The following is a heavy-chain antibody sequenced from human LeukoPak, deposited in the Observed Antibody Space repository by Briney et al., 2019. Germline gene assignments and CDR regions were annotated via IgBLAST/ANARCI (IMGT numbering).Heavy chain of an antibody. CDR2: INHSGGT. CDR1: GGSFSGDF. J-gene: IGHJ4*02. V-gene: IGHV4-34*01. CDR3: ARGGRRVDY. D-gene: IGHD2-15*01. Sequence: PSETLSLTCAVYGGSFSGDFWSWIRQSPGKGLEWIGEINHSGGTNYNPSLKSRVTISVDTSKNQFSLKLSSVTAADTAVYYCARGGRRVDYWGQGTLVTVSS.